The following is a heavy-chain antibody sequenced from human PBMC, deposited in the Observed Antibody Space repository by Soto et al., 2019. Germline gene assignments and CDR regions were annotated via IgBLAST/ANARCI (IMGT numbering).Heavy chain of an antibody. CDR3: ARSRTYGGNSFDY. CDR1: GYSFTTYW. D-gene: IGHD1-26*01. CDR2: IHPGDSDT. V-gene: IGHV5-51*01. J-gene: IGHJ4*02. Sequence: PGESLKISCSTSGYSFTTYWIGWVRQMPGKGLEWMGIIHPGDSDTRYSPSFQGQVTISADRSISTAYLQWSSLKASDTAIYYCARSRTYGGNSFDYWGREPWSPSPQ.